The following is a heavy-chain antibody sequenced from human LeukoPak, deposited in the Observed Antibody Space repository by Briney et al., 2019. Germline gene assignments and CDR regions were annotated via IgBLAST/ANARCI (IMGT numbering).Heavy chain of an antibody. D-gene: IGHD3-16*01. CDR1: GLTFSTYG. V-gene: IGHV3-23*01. Sequence: GGSLRLSCAASGLTFSTYGMNWVRQAPGKGLEWVSGISPSGDITYYTDSVRGRFTISRDNFKNTLSLQVNSLRAEDTAMYYCAKDDDWGRYKHWGQGTLVTVSS. CDR2: ISPSGDIT. CDR3: AKDDDWGRYKH. J-gene: IGHJ1*01.